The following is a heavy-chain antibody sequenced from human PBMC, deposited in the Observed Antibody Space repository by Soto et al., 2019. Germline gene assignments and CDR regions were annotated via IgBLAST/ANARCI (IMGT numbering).Heavy chain of an antibody. Sequence: PSETLSLTCAVSSGSISGSNWWSWVRQPPGKGLEWIGEIYHSGSTNYNPSLKSRVTVSVDKSKNQFSLKLSSVTAADTAVYYCARDHDYIWGSPLSPQRAFDIWGQGTMVTVSS. CDR3: ARDHDYIWGSPLSPQRAFDI. CDR2: IYHSGST. CDR1: SGSISGSNW. V-gene: IGHV4-4*02. D-gene: IGHD3-16*01. J-gene: IGHJ3*02.